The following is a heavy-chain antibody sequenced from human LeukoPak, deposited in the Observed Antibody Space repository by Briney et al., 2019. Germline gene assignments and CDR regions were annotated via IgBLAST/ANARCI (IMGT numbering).Heavy chain of an antibody. J-gene: IGHJ4*02. V-gene: IGHV3-23*01. D-gene: IGHD3-10*01. CDR3: ARVSRYYYGSGSYNTPIDY. CDR1: GFTFSSYA. Sequence: GGSLRLSRAASGFTFSSYAMSWVRQGPGKGLEWVSAISGSGGSTYYADSVKGRFTISRDNAKNSLYLQMNSLRAEDTAVYYCARVSRYYYGSGSYNTPIDYWGQGTLVTVSS. CDR2: ISGSGGST.